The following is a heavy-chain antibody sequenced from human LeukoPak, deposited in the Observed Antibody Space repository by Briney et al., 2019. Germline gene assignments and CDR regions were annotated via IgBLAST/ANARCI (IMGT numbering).Heavy chain of an antibody. CDR2: IYYSGST. CDR1: GGSISSSSYY. Sequence: SETLSLTCTVSGGSISSSSYYWGWIRQPPGKGLEWIGSIYYSGSTNYDPSLKSRVTISVDTSKNQFPLKLSSVTAADTAVYYCASGGGFGEGLCAFDIWGQGTMVTVSS. D-gene: IGHD3-10*01. CDR3: ASGGGFGEGLCAFDI. V-gene: IGHV4-39*06. J-gene: IGHJ3*02.